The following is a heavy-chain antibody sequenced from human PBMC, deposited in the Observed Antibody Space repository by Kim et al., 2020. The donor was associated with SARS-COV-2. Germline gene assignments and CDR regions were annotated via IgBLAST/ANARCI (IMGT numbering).Heavy chain of an antibody. Sequence: GGSLRLSCAASGFTFSSYGMHWVRQAPGKGLEWVAVISYDGSNKYYADSVKGRFTISRDNSKNTLYLQMNSLRAEDTAVYYCSRPPRPCSSTRCYASFD. CDR2: ISYDGSNK. J-gene: IGHJ4*01. CDR3: SRPPRPCSSTRCYASFD. CDR1: GFTFSSYG. D-gene: IGHD2-2*01. V-gene: IGHV3-33*05.